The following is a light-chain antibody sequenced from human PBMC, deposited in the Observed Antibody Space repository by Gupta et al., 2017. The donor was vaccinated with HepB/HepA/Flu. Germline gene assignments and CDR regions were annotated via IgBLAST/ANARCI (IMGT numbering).Light chain of an antibody. V-gene: IGKV1-39*01. CDR3: QHRNCTQLT. Sequence: DLQMTQSPSSLSASVGDRVTITRRASQRISSYLYWYQQKPGKAPKLLIYAASRVKSGVPSRFSGSGSGTDSTLTISRQQPEYSATYYWQHRNCTQLTFGQGTKVEIK. CDR2: AAS. CDR1: QRISSY. J-gene: IGKJ1*01.